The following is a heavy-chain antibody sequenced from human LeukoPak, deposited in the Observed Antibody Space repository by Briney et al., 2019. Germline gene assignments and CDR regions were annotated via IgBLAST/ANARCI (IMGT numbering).Heavy chain of an antibody. Sequence: GGSLRLSCAACRFTFSSYGMHWVRQAPGKGLEWVAFIRYDGSNKCYADSVKGRFTISRDNSKNTLYLQMNSLRAEDTAVYYCAKDSVDRYSSYNLCYWGQGTLVTVSS. CDR3: AKDSVDRYSSYNLCY. V-gene: IGHV3-30*02. D-gene: IGHD6-13*01. CDR2: IRYDGSNK. J-gene: IGHJ4*02. CDR1: RFTFSSYG.